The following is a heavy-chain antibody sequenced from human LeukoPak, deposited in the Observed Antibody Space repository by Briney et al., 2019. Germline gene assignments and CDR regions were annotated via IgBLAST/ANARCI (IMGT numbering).Heavy chain of an antibody. D-gene: IGHD5-24*01. J-gene: IGHJ4*02. CDR2: IYSGGYT. CDR1: GFTFSSYS. CDR3: ARGVRDGYNYYLDY. V-gene: IGHV3-66*01. Sequence: PGGSLRLSCAASGFTFSSYSMSWVRQAPGKGLEWVSVIYSGGYTYYVDSVKGRFTISRDNSKNTLYLQMNSLRAEDTAVYYCARGVRDGYNYYLDYWGQGTLVTVSS.